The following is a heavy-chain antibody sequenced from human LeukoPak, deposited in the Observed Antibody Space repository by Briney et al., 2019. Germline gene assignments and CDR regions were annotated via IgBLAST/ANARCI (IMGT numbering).Heavy chain of an antibody. CDR3: ARDYDILTGYHSYGMDV. CDR1: GFTFSSYG. Sequence: PGGSLRLSCAASGFTFSSYGMHWVRQAPGKGLEWVAVTSYDGSNKYYADSVKGRFTISRDNSKNTLYLQMNSLRAEDTAVYYCARDYDILTGYHSYGMDVWGQGTTVTVSS. J-gene: IGHJ6*02. D-gene: IGHD3-9*01. V-gene: IGHV3-30*03. CDR2: TSYDGSNK.